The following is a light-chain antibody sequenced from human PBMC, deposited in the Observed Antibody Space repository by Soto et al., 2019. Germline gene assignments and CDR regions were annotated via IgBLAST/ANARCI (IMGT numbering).Light chain of an antibody. V-gene: IGKV1-39*01. CDR3: QQSSSTPLT. CDR2: GSS. CDR1: QSISNY. Sequence: DIQMTQSPSSLSASVGDRVTITCRASQSISNYLNWYQQKPGRAPKLLIFGSSILQTGVPSRFSGSGSGTGFTLTITTLQPEDFATYYCQQSSSTPLTFGQGAKVDI. J-gene: IGKJ4*01.